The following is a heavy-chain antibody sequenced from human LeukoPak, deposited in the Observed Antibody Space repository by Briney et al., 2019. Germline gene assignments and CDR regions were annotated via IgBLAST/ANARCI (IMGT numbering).Heavy chain of an antibody. Sequence: GASVKVSCKTSGYTFTSYGISWVRQAPGQGLEWVGWISAYNDNTNSAQKLQGRVTMTTDTSTSTAYMELRSLRSDDTAVYYCARVTGYCSSSSCHPYYGMDVWGQGTTVIVSS. V-gene: IGHV1-18*01. D-gene: IGHD2-2*03. J-gene: IGHJ6*02. CDR1: GYTFTSYG. CDR2: ISAYNDNT. CDR3: ARVTGYCSSSSCHPYYGMDV.